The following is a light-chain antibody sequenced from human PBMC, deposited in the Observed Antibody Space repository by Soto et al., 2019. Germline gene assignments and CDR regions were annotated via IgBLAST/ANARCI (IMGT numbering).Light chain of an antibody. Sequence: EIVLTQSPATLSLSPGERATLSCGASQTVRSFLAWYQQKPGLAPRLLIYDASSRATGVPDRFSGSGSGTDFALTISSLEPEDFAVYYCQQRTSWPPWTFGQGTKVEIK. CDR3: QQRTSWPPWT. CDR2: DAS. J-gene: IGKJ1*01. CDR1: QTVRSF. V-gene: IGKV3-11*01.